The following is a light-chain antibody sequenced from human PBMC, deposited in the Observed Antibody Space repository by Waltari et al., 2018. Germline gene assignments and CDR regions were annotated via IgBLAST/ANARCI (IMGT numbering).Light chain of an antibody. J-gene: IGKJ1*01. CDR1: QSVLSNSNNKNY. CDR3: QQYSTSQWT. CDR2: WSS. Sequence: DVVMTQSPDSLAGSLGERATINCTASQSVLSNSNNKNYLAWYQQRVGHAPKLRIYWSSTRDFGVPERFSGHGSGTDFSLTSNSLQAEDVAIYFCQQYSTSQWTFGQGTKVEI. V-gene: IGKV4-1*01.